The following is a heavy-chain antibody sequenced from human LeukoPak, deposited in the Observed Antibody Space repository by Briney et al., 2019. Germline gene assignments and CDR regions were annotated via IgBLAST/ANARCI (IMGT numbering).Heavy chain of an antibody. D-gene: IGHD6-19*01. Sequence: GGCLRLSCAASVVTFSSYWMSWVRQAPGKGREWVANIKQDGSEKYYVDSVKGRFTISRDNAKNSLYLQMNSLRAEDTAVYYCARDLGESSGWYYYYYGMDVWGQGTTVTVSS. J-gene: IGHJ6*02. V-gene: IGHV3-7*01. CDR3: ARDLGESSGWYYYYYGMDV. CDR1: VVTFSSYW. CDR2: IKQDGSEK.